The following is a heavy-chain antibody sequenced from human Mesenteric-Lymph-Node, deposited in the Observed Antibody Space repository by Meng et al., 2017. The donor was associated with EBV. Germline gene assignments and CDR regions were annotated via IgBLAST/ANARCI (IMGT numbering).Heavy chain of an antibody. CDR2: IDPSDGSA. CDR3: AREGGQ. J-gene: IGHJ4*02. V-gene: IGHV1-46*01. CDR1: GYTFTTYY. Sequence: QVQLVQSGAEVKKPGASVKVSCKASGYTFTTYYLYWVRQAPGQGLEWMGVIDPSDGSASYPQKFQGRVTMTRDTSTSTVYMELSSLRSEDTAVYYCAREGGQWGQGTLVTVSS. D-gene: IGHD3-16*01.